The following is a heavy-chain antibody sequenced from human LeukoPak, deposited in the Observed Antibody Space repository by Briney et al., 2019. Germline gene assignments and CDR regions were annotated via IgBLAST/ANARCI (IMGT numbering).Heavy chain of an antibody. CDR1: GGSFSNYY. CDR2: INDSGRT. J-gene: IGHJ6*03. D-gene: IGHD1-7*01. V-gene: IGHV4-34*01. Sequence: PSETLSLTCAVYGGSFSNYYWSWIRQPPGKGLEWIGEINDSGRTNYNPSLMSRVTVSVDTSKKQFSLRLTSVTATDTAVYYCARRWNYGRNYYIDVWGKGATVSVFS. CDR3: ARRWNYGRNYYIDV.